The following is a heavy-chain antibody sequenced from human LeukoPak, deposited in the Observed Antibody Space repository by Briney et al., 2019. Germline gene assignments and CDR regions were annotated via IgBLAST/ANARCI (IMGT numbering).Heavy chain of an antibody. D-gene: IGHD3-22*01. CDR2: ITPSTSTI. V-gene: IGHV3-48*01. CDR1: GLTFSTYS. J-gene: IGHJ4*02. Sequence: GGSLRLSCAASGLTFSTYSFNWVRQAPGKGLEWVSYITPSTSTIYYADSVKGRFTISRDNSKNTLYLQMNSLRAEDTAVYYCAKGRAGNYYYDSSDYWGQGTLVTVSS. CDR3: AKGRAGNYYYDSSDY.